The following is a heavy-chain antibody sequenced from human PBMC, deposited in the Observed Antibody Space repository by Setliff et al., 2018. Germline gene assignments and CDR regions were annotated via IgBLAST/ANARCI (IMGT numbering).Heavy chain of an antibody. V-gene: IGHV3-7*01. D-gene: IGHD4-17*01. Sequence: GVLRLSCAASGFTFSSYWMSWVRQAPGKGLEWVANINQDGSEKYYVDSVKGRFTISRDNAKNSLYLQMNSLRADDTAVYYCARLRKDYGDYYYFDYWGQGTLVTVS. CDR2: INQDGSEK. J-gene: IGHJ4*02. CDR3: ARLRKDYGDYYYFDY. CDR1: GFTFSSYW.